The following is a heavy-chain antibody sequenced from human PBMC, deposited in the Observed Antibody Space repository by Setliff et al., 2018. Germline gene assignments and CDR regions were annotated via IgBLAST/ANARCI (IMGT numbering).Heavy chain of an antibody. CDR1: GFTFGDYA. Sequence: GGSLRLSCTASGFTFGDYAMSWVRQAPGKGLEWVGFIRGKAYYGTTEYAASVTGRFTISRDDSKNIAYLQMNNLKSEDTAVYYCAADFPGGAFPFDYLGQGTMVTVSS. D-gene: IGHD2-8*02. V-gene: IGHV3-49*04. CDR3: AADFPGGAFPFDY. CDR2: IRGKAYYGTT. J-gene: IGHJ4*02.